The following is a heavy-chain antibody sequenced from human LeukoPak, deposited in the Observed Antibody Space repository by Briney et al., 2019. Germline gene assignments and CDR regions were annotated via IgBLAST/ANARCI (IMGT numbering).Heavy chain of an antibody. Sequence: ASVKVSCKASGYTFTSYGISWVRQAPGQGLEWMGWISAYNGNTNYAQKLQGRVTMTTDTSTSTAYMELRSLRSDDTAVYYCARAMVISINYYYGMDVWGQGTTVTVSS. CDR2: ISAYNGNT. CDR3: ARAMVISINYYYGMDV. V-gene: IGHV1-18*01. D-gene: IGHD3-22*01. J-gene: IGHJ6*02. CDR1: GYTFTSYG.